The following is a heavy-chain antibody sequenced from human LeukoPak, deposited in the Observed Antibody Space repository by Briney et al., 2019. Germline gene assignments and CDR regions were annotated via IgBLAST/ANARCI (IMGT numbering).Heavy chain of an antibody. D-gene: IGHD5-24*01. CDR3: ARGPRWLQLNY. Sequence: TSETLSLTCTVSGGSISSYYWSWIRQPPGKGLEWIGYIYYTGSTNYNPSLKSRVTISLDTSKNQFSLKLSSVTAADTAVYYCARGPRWLQLNYWGQGTLVTVSS. CDR2: IYYTGST. V-gene: IGHV4-59*01. CDR1: GGSISSYY. J-gene: IGHJ4*02.